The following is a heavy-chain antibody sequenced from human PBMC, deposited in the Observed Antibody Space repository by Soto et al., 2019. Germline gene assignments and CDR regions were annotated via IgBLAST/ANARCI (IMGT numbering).Heavy chain of an antibody. V-gene: IGHV4-59*11. J-gene: IGHJ5*02. Sequence: QVHLQESGPGLVRPSETLSLTCSVSGGSINSHYWSWIRQPPGKGLEYIGHIYYSGDSDSSSSLKSRGTMSVDTSKTQFSLGLASVTAADTAVYFCARLTCRSLRCYVAAGNWFDPWGQGILVTVSS. CDR3: ARLTCRSLRCYVAAGNWFDP. CDR2: IYYSGDS. D-gene: IGHD2-2*01. CDR1: GGSINSHY.